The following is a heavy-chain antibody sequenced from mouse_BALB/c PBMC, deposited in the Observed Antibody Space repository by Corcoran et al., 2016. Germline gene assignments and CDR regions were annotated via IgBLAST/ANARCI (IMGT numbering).Heavy chain of an antibody. CDR2: INPYNDGT. J-gene: IGHJ1*01. Sequence: EVQLQQSGPELVKPGASVKISCKASGYSFTGYYMHWVKQSHVKSLEWIGYINPYNDGTKYNEKFKGKATLTSDKSSSTAYMELSSLTSEDSAVYYCAREGRRGYCDVWGAGTTVTVSS. V-gene: IGHV1-34*02. CDR1: GYSFTGYY. CDR3: AREGRRGYCDV.